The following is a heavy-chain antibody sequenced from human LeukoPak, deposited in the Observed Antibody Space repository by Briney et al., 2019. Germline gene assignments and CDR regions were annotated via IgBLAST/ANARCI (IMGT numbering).Heavy chain of an antibody. J-gene: IGHJ3*02. CDR2: IYSGGSI. CDR1: GFTVSSNY. V-gene: IGHV3-66*01. D-gene: IGHD1-26*01. CDR3: ARARYSGSYGAFDI. Sequence: GGSLRLSCAASGFTVSSNYMSWVRQAPGKGLEWVSVIYSGGSIYYADSVKGRFTISRDNSKNTLYLQMNSLRAEDTAVYYCARARYSGSYGAFDIWGQGTMVTVSS.